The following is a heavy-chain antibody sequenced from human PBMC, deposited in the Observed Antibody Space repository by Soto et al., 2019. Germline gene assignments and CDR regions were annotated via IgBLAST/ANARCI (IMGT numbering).Heavy chain of an antibody. J-gene: IGHJ6*02. CDR1: GFTFNVYG. Sequence: QVQLVQSGAEVKNPGSSVKVSCKTSGFTFNVYGINWVRQAPGQGLEWMGGLIPIYDTPNYAQKFQGRVTITADKSTATVYLELSSLRSEDTAVYFCARVRDPHLDHYGLDVWCQGTTVTVSS. V-gene: IGHV1-69*06. CDR3: ARVRDPHLDHYGLDV. CDR2: LIPIYDTP.